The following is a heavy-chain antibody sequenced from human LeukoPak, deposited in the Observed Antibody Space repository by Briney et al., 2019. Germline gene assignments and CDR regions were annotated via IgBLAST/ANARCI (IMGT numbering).Heavy chain of an antibody. D-gene: IGHD5-12*01. CDR2: INPSSGGT. V-gene: IGHV1-2*02. CDR3: ARGHSGYDRGVNWFDP. CDR1: GYTFTGYH. Sequence: ASVKVSCKASGYTFTGYHMHWVRQAPGQGLEWMGWINPSSGGTNYAQTFQGRVTMTRDTSISTAYMELSSLRSDDTAVYYCARGHSGYDRGVNWFDPWGQGTLVTVSS. J-gene: IGHJ5*02.